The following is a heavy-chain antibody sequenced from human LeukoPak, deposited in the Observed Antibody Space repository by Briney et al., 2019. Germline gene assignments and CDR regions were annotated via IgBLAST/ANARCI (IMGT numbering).Heavy chain of an antibody. J-gene: IGHJ4*02. CDR1: GFSSSSTW. V-gene: IGHV3-15*01. CDR2: IKSKALGGAT. CDR3: ATALVAATRADY. D-gene: IGHD2-15*01. Sequence: GGSLRLSCAASGFSSSSTWMSWVRQAPGKGLEWIGRIKSKALGGATDYAAPVRGRFSISRDDSENMLYLQMNSLKTEDTAVYYCATALVAATRADYWGQGTLVTVSS.